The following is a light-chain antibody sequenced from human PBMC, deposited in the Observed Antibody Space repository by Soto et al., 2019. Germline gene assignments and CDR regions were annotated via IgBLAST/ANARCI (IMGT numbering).Light chain of an antibody. CDR2: FAS. CDR1: QGVSTF. V-gene: IGKV1-16*01. Sequence: DIQMTQSPSSLSASLGDRVTITCRASQGVSTFLAWFQQKPGKAPKSLIYFASSLQSGVPSRFSGSGSGTDFTLTISSLQPEDFATYYCQQYNVYPFTFGGGPK. CDR3: QQYNVYPFT. J-gene: IGKJ4*01.